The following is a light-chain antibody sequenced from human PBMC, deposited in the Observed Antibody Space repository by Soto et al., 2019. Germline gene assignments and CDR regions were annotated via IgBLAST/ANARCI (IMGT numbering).Light chain of an antibody. CDR3: QQYNSYAHT. J-gene: IGKJ1*01. CDR2: GAS. CDR1: QSVSSN. Sequence: EIVMTQSPATLSVSPGERATLSCRASQSVSSNLAWYQQKPGPSPRLLIYGASTRATGVPARFSGSGSATEFTLTISSLQPDDCATDYCQQYNSYAHTCGQGSNVQIK. V-gene: IGKV3-15*01.